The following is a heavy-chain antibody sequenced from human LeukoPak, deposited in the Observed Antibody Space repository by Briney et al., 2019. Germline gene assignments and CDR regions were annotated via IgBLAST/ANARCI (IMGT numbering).Heavy chain of an antibody. Sequence: GGSLRLSCAASGFNFINYWMSWVRQAPGKGLEWVANVKEDGTTKQYVDSVKGRFTISRDNAKNSLYLQMDSLRAEDTAVYYCVSQEVIPHWGQGTLVSVSS. CDR3: VSQEVIPH. D-gene: IGHD2-21*01. V-gene: IGHV3-7*01. J-gene: IGHJ4*02. CDR2: VKEDGTTK. CDR1: GFNFINYW.